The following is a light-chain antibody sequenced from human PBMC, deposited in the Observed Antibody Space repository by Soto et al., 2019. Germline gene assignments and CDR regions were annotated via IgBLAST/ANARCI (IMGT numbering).Light chain of an antibody. J-gene: IGKJ3*01. V-gene: IGKV1-13*02. Sequence: AIPLTQSPSSLSASVGDRVTITCRASQGISSALAWYQQKPGKAPKLLIYDASSLDSGVPSRFSGSGSGTDFTLTISSLQHEDFATYYCQQFNSYPVTFGPGTKVDIK. CDR3: QQFNSYPVT. CDR2: DAS. CDR1: QGISSA.